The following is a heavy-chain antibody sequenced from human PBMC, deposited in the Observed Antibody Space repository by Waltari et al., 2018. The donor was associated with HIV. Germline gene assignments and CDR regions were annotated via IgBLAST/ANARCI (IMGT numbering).Heavy chain of an antibody. CDR3: VKAYHILTGFNGAYFFDC. V-gene: IGHV3-23*01. CDR2: IRDSGGTT. D-gene: IGHD3-9*01. Sequence: EVQLLESGGGLVQPGGSLRFSCAATGFPFRNYAVSWVRQAPGRWLEWVSAIRDSGGTTYFADSVKGRFTISRYNSKNTLYLQMNSLRAEDTALYHCVKAYHILTGFNGAYFFDCWGQGTVVTVSS. J-gene: IGHJ4*02. CDR1: GFPFRNYA.